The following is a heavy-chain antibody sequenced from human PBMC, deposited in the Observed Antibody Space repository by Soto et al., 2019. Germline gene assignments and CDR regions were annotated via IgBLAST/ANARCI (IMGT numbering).Heavy chain of an antibody. CDR2: ISGTGFTI. Sequence: ESGGGLVQPGGSLRLSCEASNFDFSTYSMDWVRQAPGKGLEWIAYISGTGFTIHYADSVRGRFTIRRDNNRNSLFLDMNSLRDDDTAVYYCARDRCYDGSCYSASDHWGQGTLVTVSS. CDR3: ARDRCYDGSCYSASDH. CDR1: NFDFSTYS. V-gene: IGHV3-48*02. D-gene: IGHD2-15*01. J-gene: IGHJ4*02.